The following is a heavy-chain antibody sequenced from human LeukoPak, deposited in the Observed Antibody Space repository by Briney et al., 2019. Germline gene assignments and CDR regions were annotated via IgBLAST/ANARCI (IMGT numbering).Heavy chain of an antibody. V-gene: IGHV4-59*01. CDR2: IYYSGST. D-gene: IGHD3-3*01. CDR3: ARIYDFWSGYYFFDY. Sequence: PSETLSLTCTVSGGSISSYYWSWIRQPPGKGLEWIGYIYYSGSTNYNPSLKSRVTISVDTSKNRFSLKLSSVTAADTAVYYCARIYDFWSGYYFFDYWGQGTLVTVSS. CDR1: GGSISSYY. J-gene: IGHJ4*02.